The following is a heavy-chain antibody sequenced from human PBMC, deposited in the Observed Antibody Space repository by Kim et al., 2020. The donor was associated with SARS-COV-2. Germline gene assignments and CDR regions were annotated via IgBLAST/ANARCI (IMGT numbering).Heavy chain of an antibody. Sequence: GGSLRLSCVASGFTFSDYGMSWVRQAPGKGLEWVSSIRNRGGDTYYADSVRGRFTISRDNSHNTLYLQMNSLRAEDTVLYYCARKFSDTYTSFYFGPWG. J-gene: IGHJ5*02. CDR2: IRNRGGDT. CDR1: GFTFSDYG. V-gene: IGHV3-23*01. CDR3: ARKFSDTYTSFYFGP. D-gene: IGHD2-2*02.